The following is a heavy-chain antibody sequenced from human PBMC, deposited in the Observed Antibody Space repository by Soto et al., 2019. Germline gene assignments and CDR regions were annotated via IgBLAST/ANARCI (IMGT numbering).Heavy chain of an antibody. Sequence: QVQLVESGGGVVQPGRSLRLSCAASGFTFSSYGMHWVRQAPGKGLEWVAVISYDGSNKYYADSVKGRFTISRDNSKKPLYLQMNSLRAEDTAVYYCAKIVGRDGWYFDLWGRGTLVTVSS. CDR1: GFTFSSYG. J-gene: IGHJ2*01. V-gene: IGHV3-30*18. CDR3: AKIVGRDGWYFDL. D-gene: IGHD1-26*01. CDR2: ISYDGSNK.